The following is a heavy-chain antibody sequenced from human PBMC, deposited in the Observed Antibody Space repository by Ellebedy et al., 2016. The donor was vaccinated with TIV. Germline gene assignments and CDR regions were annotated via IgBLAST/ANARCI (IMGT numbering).Heavy chain of an antibody. D-gene: IGHD1-26*01. CDR3: ARVGATID. CDR1: GGSFSGYY. V-gene: IGHV4-34*01. CDR2: INHSGRT. Sequence: SETLSLTXAVYGGSFSGYYWSWIRQTPGKGLEWIGEINHSGRTNYNPSLKSRVTISVDTSKNQFSLKVNSVTAADTAVYYCARVGATIDWGQGTLVTVSS. J-gene: IGHJ4*02.